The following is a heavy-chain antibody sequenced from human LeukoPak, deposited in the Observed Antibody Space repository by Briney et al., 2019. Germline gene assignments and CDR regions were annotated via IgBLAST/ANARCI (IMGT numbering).Heavy chain of an antibody. Sequence: PSETLSLTCTVSGGSITSSFYWSWIRQSPGKGLEWIGYIYNSGGTKYNPSLKSRLTISVDTSKNQFSLNLGSVTAADTAVYYCARASVLLSADYWGQGTLVTVSS. V-gene: IGHV4-59*01. D-gene: IGHD3-16*01. CDR2: IYNSGGT. J-gene: IGHJ4*02. CDR3: ARASVLLSADY. CDR1: GGSITSSFY.